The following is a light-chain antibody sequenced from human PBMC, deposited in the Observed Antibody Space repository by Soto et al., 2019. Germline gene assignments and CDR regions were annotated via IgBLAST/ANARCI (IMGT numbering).Light chain of an antibody. CDR3: AAWDDSLNGYV. V-gene: IGLV1-44*01. CDR1: SSNIGSNT. J-gene: IGLJ1*01. CDR2: FNI. Sequence: QSVLSQPPSASGTPGQRVTISCSGSSSNIGSNTVSWYQQFPGTAPKLLIYFNIQRPSGVPDRFSGSKSGTSASLAISGLQSEDEADYYCAAWDDSLNGYVFGTGTKV.